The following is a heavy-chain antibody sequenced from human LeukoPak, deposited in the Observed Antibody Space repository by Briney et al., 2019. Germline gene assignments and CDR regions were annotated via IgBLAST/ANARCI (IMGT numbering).Heavy chain of an antibody. CDR3: ARFAVRGVINPPYYYYMDV. CDR2: INHSGST. D-gene: IGHD3-10*01. V-gene: IGHV4-34*01. Sequence: PSETLSLTCAVYGGSFSGYYWSWIRQPPGKGLEWIGKINHSGSTNYNPSLKSRVTISVDTSKNQFSLKLSSVTAADTAVYYCARFAVRGVINPPYYYYMDVWGKGTTVTVSS. CDR1: GGSFSGYY. J-gene: IGHJ6*03.